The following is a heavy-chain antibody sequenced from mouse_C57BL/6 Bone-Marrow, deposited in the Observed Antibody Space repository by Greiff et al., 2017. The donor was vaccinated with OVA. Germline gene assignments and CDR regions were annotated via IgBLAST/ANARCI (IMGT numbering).Heavy chain of an antibody. D-gene: IGHD2-1*01. CDR1: GYAFTNYW. CDR2: INPGSGGT. Sequence: VQLQQSGAELVRPGTSVKVSCKASGYAFTNYWIEWVKQRPGQGLEWIGVINPGSGGTNYNEKFKGKATLTADKSSSTAYMQLSSLTSEDSAFYVCARMGRGNYDAIDDWGQGTTVTVSS. CDR3: ARMGRGNYDAIDD. J-gene: IGHJ4*01. V-gene: IGHV1-54*01.